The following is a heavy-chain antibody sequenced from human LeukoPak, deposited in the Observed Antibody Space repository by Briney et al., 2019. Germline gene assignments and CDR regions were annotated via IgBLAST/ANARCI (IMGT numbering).Heavy chain of an antibody. D-gene: IGHD2-15*01. CDR1: GGSISSYY. Sequence: SETLSLTCTVSGGSISSYYWSWIRQPPGKGLEWIGYIYYSGSTYYNPSLKSRVTISVDTSKNQFSLKLSSVTAADTAVYYCARVKEDCSGGSCFDFDYWGQGTLVTVSS. CDR3: ARVKEDCSGGSCFDFDY. V-gene: IGHV4-59*12. CDR2: IYYSGST. J-gene: IGHJ4*02.